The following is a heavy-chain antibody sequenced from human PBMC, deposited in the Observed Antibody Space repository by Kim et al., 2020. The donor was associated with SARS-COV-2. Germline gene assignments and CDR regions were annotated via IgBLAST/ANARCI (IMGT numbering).Heavy chain of an antibody. CDR3: ASPGSAGTGFDY. V-gene: IGHV4-39*07. D-gene: IGHD2-15*01. Sequence: SETLSLTCTVSGGSISSSRFYWGWIHQPPGKGLEWIGSIYYSGSTYFNPSLKSRVTISVDTSKNHFSLKLRSVTAADTAVYFCASPGSAGTGFDYWGQGTLVTFSS. J-gene: IGHJ4*02. CDR2: IYYSGST. CDR1: GGSISSSRFY.